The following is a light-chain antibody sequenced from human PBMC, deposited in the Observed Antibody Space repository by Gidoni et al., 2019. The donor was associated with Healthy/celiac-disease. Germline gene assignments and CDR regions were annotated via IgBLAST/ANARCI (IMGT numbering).Light chain of an antibody. V-gene: IGLV1-44*01. Sequence: QTVLTQPPPASETPAQRFTISCSGSSPNIGSNPVNWYQQLPGTAPKLLIYSNNQRPSGVPYRFSGSKSGTSASLAISGLQSEDEADYYCAAWDDSLNGPVFGGGTKLTVL. J-gene: IGLJ2*01. CDR3: AAWDDSLNGPV. CDR2: SNN. CDR1: SPNIGSNP.